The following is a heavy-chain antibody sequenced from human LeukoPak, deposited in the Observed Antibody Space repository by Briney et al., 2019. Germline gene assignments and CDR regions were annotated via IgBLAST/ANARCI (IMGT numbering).Heavy chain of an antibody. D-gene: IGHD3-22*01. Sequence: GGSLRLSCAASGFTFSSYSMSWVRQAPGKGLEWVSAISGSGGSTYYADSVKGRFTISRDNSKNTLYLQMNGLRAEDTAVYYCAKDLDTMIVVAYFDYWGQGTLVTVSS. CDR3: AKDLDTMIVVAYFDY. J-gene: IGHJ4*02. CDR1: GFTFSSYS. CDR2: ISGSGGST. V-gene: IGHV3-23*01.